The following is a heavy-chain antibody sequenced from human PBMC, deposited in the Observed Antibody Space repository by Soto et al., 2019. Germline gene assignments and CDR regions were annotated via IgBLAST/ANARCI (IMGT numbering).Heavy chain of an antibody. J-gene: IGHJ6*02. CDR1: GYSNSSGGYY. CDR3: ARDGGLYAMDV. Sequence: QVQLQESGPGLVKPSETLSLTCSVSGYSNSSGGYYWGWIRQHPGKGLEWIGYIYDSGYTSYNPSLKSRVSISLDKSQNQFSLRLNSLTAADTAVYYCARDGGLYAMDVWGQGTTVIVSS. V-gene: IGHV4-31*03. D-gene: IGHD2-8*01. CDR2: IYDSGYT.